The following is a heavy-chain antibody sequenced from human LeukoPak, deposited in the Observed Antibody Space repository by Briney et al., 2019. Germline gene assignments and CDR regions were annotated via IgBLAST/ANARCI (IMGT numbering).Heavy chain of an antibody. CDR2: ISSSGSTI. J-gene: IGHJ5*02. D-gene: IGHD5-18*01. CDR3: AVAPGYSYGPA. Sequence: GGSLRLSCAASGFTFSSYEMNWVRQAPGKGLEWVSYISSSGSTIYYADSVKGRLTISRDNAKNSLYLQMNSLRAEDTAVYYCAVAPGYSYGPAWGQGTLVTVSS. CDR1: GFTFSSYE. V-gene: IGHV3-48*03.